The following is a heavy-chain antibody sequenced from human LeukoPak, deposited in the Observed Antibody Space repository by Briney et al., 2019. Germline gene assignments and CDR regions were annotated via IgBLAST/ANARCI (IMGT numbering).Heavy chain of an antibody. CDR3: ARTLEMATFDY. Sequence: SQTLSLTCTVSGGSVSSGSYYWSWIRQPAGKGLEWIGYIYYSGSTNYNPSLKSRVTISVDTSKNQFSLKLSSVTAADTAVYYCARTLEMATFDYWGQGTLVTVSS. CDR1: GGSVSSGSYY. J-gene: IGHJ4*02. V-gene: IGHV4-61*10. D-gene: IGHD5-24*01. CDR2: IYYSGST.